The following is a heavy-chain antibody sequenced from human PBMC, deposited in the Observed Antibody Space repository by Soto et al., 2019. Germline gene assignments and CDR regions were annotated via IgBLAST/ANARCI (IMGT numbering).Heavy chain of an antibody. J-gene: IGHJ4*02. CDR3: VRERSGYSYADS. CDR2: ISGSGANT. CDR1: GFTFSSYA. V-gene: IGHV3-23*01. Sequence: PRLSCAASGFTFSSYAMSWVRQAPGKGLEWVSAISGSGANTYYADSVKGRFTISRDNSKNTLYLQMNSLRAEDSAMYYCVRERSGYSYADSWGQGTLVTVSS. D-gene: IGHD5-18*01.